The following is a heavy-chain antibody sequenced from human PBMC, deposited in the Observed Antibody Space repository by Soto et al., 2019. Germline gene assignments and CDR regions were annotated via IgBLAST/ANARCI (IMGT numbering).Heavy chain of an antibody. V-gene: IGHV3-30*04. CDR3: AKDKVRGVILPQNYYYYYGMDV. D-gene: IGHD3-10*01. Sequence: PGGSLRLSCAAAGFTFNSYARHWVRQAPGKGLEWVAVISYDGSNKYYADSVKGRFTISRDNSKNTLYLQMNSLRAEDTAVYYCAKDKVRGVILPQNYYYYYGMDVWGQGTTVTVSS. CDR1: GFTFNSYA. CDR2: ISYDGSNK. J-gene: IGHJ6*02.